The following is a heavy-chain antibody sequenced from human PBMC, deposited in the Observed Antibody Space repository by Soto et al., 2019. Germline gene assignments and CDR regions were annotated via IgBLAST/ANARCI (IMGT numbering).Heavy chain of an antibody. CDR2: INPNSGGT. Sequence: ASVKVSCKASGYTFTGYYMHWVRQAPGQGLEWMGWINPNSGGTNYAQKFQGWVTMTRDTSISTAYMELSRLRSDDTAVYYCARDMLAVGYYYYYGMDVWGQGTTVTVSS. CDR3: ARDMLAVGYYYYYGMDV. J-gene: IGHJ6*02. CDR1: GYTFTGYY. V-gene: IGHV1-2*04. D-gene: IGHD3-10*02.